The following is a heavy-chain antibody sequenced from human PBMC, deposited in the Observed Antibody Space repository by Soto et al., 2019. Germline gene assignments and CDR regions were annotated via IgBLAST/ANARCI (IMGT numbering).Heavy chain of an antibody. CDR3: VKDPGVAVEAFDI. J-gene: IGHJ3*02. Sequence: GGSLRLSCSASGFTFSSYAMHWVRQAPGKGLEYVSAISSNGGSTYYADSVNGRFTISRDNSKNTLYLQMSSLRAEDTAVYYCVKDPGVAVEAFDIWGQGTMVTVSS. CDR2: ISSNGGST. V-gene: IGHV3-64D*06. D-gene: IGHD6-19*01. CDR1: GFTFSSYA.